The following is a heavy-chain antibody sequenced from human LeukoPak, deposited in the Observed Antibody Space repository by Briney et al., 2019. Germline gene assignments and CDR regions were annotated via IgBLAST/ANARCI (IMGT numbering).Heavy chain of an antibody. CDR3: ARLKDDVTKLDY. V-gene: IGHV3-7*01. Sequence: GGSLRLSCAASGFTFSTYWMSWVRQAPGKGLEWVANINQDGSQKRYVDSVQGRFTISRDDTKNSLFLQMNSLRAEDTAVYYCARLKDDVTKLDYWGQGTLVTVSS. CDR2: INQDGSQK. D-gene: IGHD2-8*01. CDR1: GFTFSTYW. J-gene: IGHJ4*02.